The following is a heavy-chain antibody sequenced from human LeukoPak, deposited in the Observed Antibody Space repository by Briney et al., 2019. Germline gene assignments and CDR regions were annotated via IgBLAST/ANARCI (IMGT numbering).Heavy chain of an antibody. V-gene: IGHV3-23*01. J-gene: IGHJ6*02. CDR1: GFTFSSYA. Sequence: PGGSLRLSCAASGFTFSSYAMSWVRQAPGKGLEWVSVISGSGGSRYYVDSVKGRFTISRDNSKNTLYLQMNSLRAEDTAVYYCAKEGRVAVAGFSYYYYGMDVWGQGTTVTVSS. D-gene: IGHD6-19*01. CDR3: AKEGRVAVAGFSYYYYGMDV. CDR2: ISGSGGSR.